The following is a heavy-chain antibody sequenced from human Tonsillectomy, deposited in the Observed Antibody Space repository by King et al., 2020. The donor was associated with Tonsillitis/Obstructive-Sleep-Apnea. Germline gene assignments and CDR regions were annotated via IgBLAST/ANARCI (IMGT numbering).Heavy chain of an antibody. CDR2: ITSSSSYI. J-gene: IGHJ3*02. CDR3: AKNSRPLTPRQLDPFDI. CDR1: GFTFSSYS. D-gene: IGHD1-1*01. Sequence: VQLVESGGGLVKPGGSLRLSCAASGFTFSSYSMNWVRQAPGKGLEWVSSITSSSSYIFYADSVKGRFTISRDNAKNSLYLQMNSLRAEDTAVYYCAKNSRPLTPRQLDPFDIWGQGTMVTVSS. V-gene: IGHV3-21*01.